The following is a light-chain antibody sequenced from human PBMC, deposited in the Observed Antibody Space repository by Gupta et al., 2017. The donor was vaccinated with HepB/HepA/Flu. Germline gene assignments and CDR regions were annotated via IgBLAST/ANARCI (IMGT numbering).Light chain of an antibody. V-gene: IGKV3-11*01. CDR2: DAS. Sequence: DIVLTQSPFTLSLSPGERATLSCRASQSVSRYLAWYQQKPGQPPSLLVFDASNRATGVPARFSGSGSGTDFTLTISSLEPEDFAVYYCQQRINWPLTFGGGTRVEIK. CDR3: QQRINWPLT. J-gene: IGKJ4*01. CDR1: QSVSRY.